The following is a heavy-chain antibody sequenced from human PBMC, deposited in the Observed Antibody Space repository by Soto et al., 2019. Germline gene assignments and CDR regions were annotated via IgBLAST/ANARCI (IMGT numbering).Heavy chain of an antibody. J-gene: IGHJ5*02. CDR2: ISSSSSYI. CDR3: AREEYGDYNNWFDP. Sequence: PGGSLRLSCAASGFTFSSYSMNWVRQAPGKGLEWVSSISSSSSYIYYADSVKGRFTISRDNAKNSLYLQMNSLRAEDTAVYYCAREEYGDYNNWFDPWGQGTLVTVSS. D-gene: IGHD4-17*01. V-gene: IGHV3-21*01. CDR1: GFTFSSYS.